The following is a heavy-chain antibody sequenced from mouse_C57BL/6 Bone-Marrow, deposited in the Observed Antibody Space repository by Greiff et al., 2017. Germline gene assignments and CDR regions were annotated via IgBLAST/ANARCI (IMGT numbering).Heavy chain of an antibody. Sequence: EVQVVESGGGLVQPGGSLSLSCAASGFTFTDYYMSWVRQPPGKALEWLGFIRKKANGYTTEYSASVKGRFTISRDNSQSILYLQMNALRAEDSATYYCARYPRGANWDLDYWGQGTTLTVSS. D-gene: IGHD4-1*01. CDR2: IRKKANGYTT. CDR1: GFTFTDYY. V-gene: IGHV7-3*01. CDR3: ARYPRGANWDLDY. J-gene: IGHJ2*01.